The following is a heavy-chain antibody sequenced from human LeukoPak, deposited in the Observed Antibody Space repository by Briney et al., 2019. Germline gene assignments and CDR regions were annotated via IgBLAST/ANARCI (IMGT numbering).Heavy chain of an antibody. J-gene: IGHJ6*02. CDR2: IYYSGNT. CDR1: GGSISSYY. Sequence: SETLSLTCTISGGSISSYYWSWIRQPPGKGLEWLGYIYYSGNTNYNPSLKSRVTISVDTSKNQFSLKLSSVTAADTAVYYCARAKQWLPLDYGMDVWGQGTTVTVSS. CDR3: ARAKQWLPLDYGMDV. V-gene: IGHV4-59*08. D-gene: IGHD6-19*01.